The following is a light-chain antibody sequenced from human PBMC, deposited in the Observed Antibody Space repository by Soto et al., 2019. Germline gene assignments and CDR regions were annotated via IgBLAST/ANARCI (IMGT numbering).Light chain of an antibody. V-gene: IGKV1-12*02. CDR1: HDIGDW. Sequence: DIQMTQSPSSVSASIGDRIKVTCLASHDIGDWLAWYQQRPGQAPKLLIYAASSLHSGVPSRFSGSGSGTDFTLTISSLQPEDFATYYCQQIGSYPFTFGPGTKVDIK. J-gene: IGKJ3*01. CDR2: AAS. CDR3: QQIGSYPFT.